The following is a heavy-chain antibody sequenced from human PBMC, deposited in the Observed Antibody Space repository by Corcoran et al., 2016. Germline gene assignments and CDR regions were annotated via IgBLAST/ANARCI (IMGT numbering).Heavy chain of an antibody. V-gene: IGHV3-21*01. Sequence: EVQLVESGGGLVKPGGSLRLSCAASGFTFSSYSMNWVRQAPGKGLEWVSSISSSSSYIYYADSVKGRFTISRDNAKNSLYLQMNSLRAEDTAVYYCARDHDYGDYGDWFDPWGQGTPVTVSS. CDR3: ARDHDYGDYGDWFDP. CDR2: ISSSSSYI. CDR1: GFTFSSYS. D-gene: IGHD4-17*01. J-gene: IGHJ5*02.